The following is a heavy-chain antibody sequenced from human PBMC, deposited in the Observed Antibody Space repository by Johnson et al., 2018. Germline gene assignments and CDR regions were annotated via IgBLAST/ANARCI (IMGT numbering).Heavy chain of an antibody. CDR3: ARDRVTISGRLIKFFDY. Sequence: QVQLVQSGGGLVQPGRSLRLSCTTSGFTFGEYTMSWFRQAPGKGLEWVAVISFDGTNKYYAASVKGRFTISRDNYNNTLFLQMNSLRPEDTAVYYCARDRVTISGRLIKFFDYWGQGTLVTVSS. D-gene: IGHD3-3*01. CDR1: GFTFGEYT. V-gene: IGHV3-30-3*01. CDR2: ISFDGTNK. J-gene: IGHJ4*02.